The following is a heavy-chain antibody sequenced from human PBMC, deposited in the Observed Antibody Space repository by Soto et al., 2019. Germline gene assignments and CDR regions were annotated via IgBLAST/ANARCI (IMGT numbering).Heavy chain of an antibody. D-gene: IGHD6-19*01. CDR2: IIPILGIA. CDR3: ARQDSSGWTGYYYDGMDV. Sequence: QVQLVQSGAEVKKPGSSVKVSCKASGGTFSSYTISWVRQAPGQGLEWMGRIIPILGIANYAQKFQGRVTITADKSTSTAYMELRSLRSEDTAVYYCARQDSSGWTGYYYDGMDVWGQGTTVTVSS. J-gene: IGHJ6*02. V-gene: IGHV1-69*02. CDR1: GGTFSSYT.